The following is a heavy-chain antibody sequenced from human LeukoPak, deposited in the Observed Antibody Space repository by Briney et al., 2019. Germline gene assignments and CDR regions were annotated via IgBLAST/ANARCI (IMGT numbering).Heavy chain of an antibody. V-gene: IGHV7-4-1*02. CDR3: AKEGQYSSSWYLGY. D-gene: IGHD6-13*01. Sequence: ASVKVSCKASGYTFTAYAMNWVRQAPGQGLEWMGWIDTNTGNPTYAQGFTGRFVFSLDTSVSTAYLQISSLKAEDTAVYYCAKEGQYSSSWYLGYWGQGTLVTVSS. CDR1: GYTFTAYA. CDR2: IDTNTGNP. J-gene: IGHJ4*02.